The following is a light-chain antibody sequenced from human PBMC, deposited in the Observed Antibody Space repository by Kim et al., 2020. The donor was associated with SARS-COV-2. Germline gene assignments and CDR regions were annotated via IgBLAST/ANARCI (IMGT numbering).Light chain of an antibody. J-gene: IGLJ1*01. CDR2: EVS. Sequence: GQSVTISGTGTSSDVGSYNRVSWYQQPPGTAPKLMFYEVSNRPSGVPDRFSGSKSGNTASPTISGLQAEDEADYYCSSYTSSSTYVFGTGTKVTVL. CDR1: SSDVGSYNR. V-gene: IGLV2-18*02. CDR3: SSYTSSSTYV.